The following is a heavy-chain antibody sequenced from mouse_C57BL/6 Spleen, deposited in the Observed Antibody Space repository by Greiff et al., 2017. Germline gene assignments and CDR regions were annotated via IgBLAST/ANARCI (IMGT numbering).Heavy chain of an antibody. D-gene: IGHD2-4*01. V-gene: IGHV1-81*01. Sequence: QVQLKESGAELARPGASVKLSCKASGYTFTSYGISWVKQRTGQGLEWIGEIYPRSGNTYYNEKFKGKATLTADKSSSTAYMELRSLTSEDSAVYFCARSDYHYPGYFDYWGQGTTLTVSS. CDR2: IYPRSGNT. J-gene: IGHJ2*01. CDR1: GYTFTSYG. CDR3: ARSDYHYPGYFDY.